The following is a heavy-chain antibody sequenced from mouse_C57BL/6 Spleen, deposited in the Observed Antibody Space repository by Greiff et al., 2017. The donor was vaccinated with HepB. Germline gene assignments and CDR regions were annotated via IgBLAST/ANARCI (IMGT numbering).Heavy chain of an antibody. CDR3: ARSVKGSSSYYFDY. CDR2: IYPGDGDT. CDR1: GYAFSSSW. V-gene: IGHV1-82*01. J-gene: IGHJ2*01. D-gene: IGHD1-1*01. Sequence: QVQLKQSGPELVKPGASVKISCKASGYAFSSSWMNWVKQRPGKGLEWIGRIYPGDGDTNYNGKFKGKATLTADKSSSTAYMQLSSLTSEDSAVYFCARSVKGSSSYYFDYWGQGTTLTVSS.